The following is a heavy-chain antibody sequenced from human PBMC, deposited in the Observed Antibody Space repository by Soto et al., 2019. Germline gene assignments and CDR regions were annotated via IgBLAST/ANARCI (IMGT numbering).Heavy chain of an antibody. CDR3: ARDPGSYMVRGVIISGWFDP. CDR2: IYYSGST. Sequence: SETLSLTCTVSGGSISSGGYYWSWIRQHPGKGLEWIGYIYYSGSTYYNPSLKSRVTISVDTSKDQFSLKLSSVTAADTAVYYCARDPGSYMVRGVIISGWFDPWGQGTLVTVSS. J-gene: IGHJ5*02. CDR1: GGSISSGGYY. V-gene: IGHV4-31*03. D-gene: IGHD3-10*01.